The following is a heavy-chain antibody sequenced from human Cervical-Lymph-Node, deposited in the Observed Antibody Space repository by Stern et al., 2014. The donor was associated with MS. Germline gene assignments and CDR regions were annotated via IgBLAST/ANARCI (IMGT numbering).Heavy chain of an antibody. V-gene: IGHV7-4-1*02. Sequence: QVQLVQSGSELKKPGASVKVSCKASGYAFSSNAMNWVRQAPGQGLEWMGWINTNTGNPTYAQAVTGRFVFSLDTSASTTYLQISSLKAEDTAVYYCARGTNYASGGGYSFDYWGQGTLVTVSS. CDR1: GYAFSSNA. J-gene: IGHJ4*02. D-gene: IGHD1-7*01. CDR3: ARGTNYASGGGYSFDY. CDR2: INTNTGNP.